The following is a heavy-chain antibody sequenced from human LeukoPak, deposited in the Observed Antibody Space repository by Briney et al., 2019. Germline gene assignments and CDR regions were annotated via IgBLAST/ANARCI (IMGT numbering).Heavy chain of an antibody. CDR3: ARAPSITGTTPPGY. CDR1: GYTFTDYY. V-gene: IGHV1-69-2*01. Sequence: ASVKISCKVSGYTFTDYYMHWVQQAPGKGLEWMGLVDPEDGETIYAEKFQGRVTITADTSTDTAYMELSSLRSEDTAVYYCARAPSITGTTPPGYWGQGTLVTVSS. D-gene: IGHD1-7*01. CDR2: VDPEDGET. J-gene: IGHJ4*02.